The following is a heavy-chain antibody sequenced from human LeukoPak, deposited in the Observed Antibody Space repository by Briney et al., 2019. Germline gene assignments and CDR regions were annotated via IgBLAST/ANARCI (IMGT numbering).Heavy chain of an antibody. Sequence: PGGSLRLSCAASGFTFSSYAMSWVRQAPGKGLEWVSAIIVSGGSTYYADSVKGRFTISRDNSKNTLYLQMNSLRAEDTAVYYCAMLNGGYDYVWGSYRPDYFDYWGQGTLVTVSS. J-gene: IGHJ4*02. V-gene: IGHV3-23*01. CDR1: GFTFSSYA. D-gene: IGHD3-16*02. CDR3: AMLNGGYDYVWGSYRPDYFDY. CDR2: IIVSGGST.